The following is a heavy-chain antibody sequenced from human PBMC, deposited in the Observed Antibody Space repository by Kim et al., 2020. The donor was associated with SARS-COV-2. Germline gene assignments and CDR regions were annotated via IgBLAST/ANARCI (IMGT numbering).Heavy chain of an antibody. V-gene: IGHV5-51*01. CDR1: GYAFANYW. J-gene: IGHJ4*02. D-gene: IGHD6-6*01. CDR3: VRRGNMFDPRPAEY. Sequence: GESLKISCEGLGYAFANYWVGWVRQLPGKGLEWLAFIFPGNSQIRYNPSLQGQISISADSSISRTYLRFSSLRASDTATYFCVRRGNMFDPRPAEYWGPG. CDR2: IFPGNSQI.